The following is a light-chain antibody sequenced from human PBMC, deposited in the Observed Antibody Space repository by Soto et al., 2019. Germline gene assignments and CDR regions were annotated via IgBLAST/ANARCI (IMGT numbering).Light chain of an antibody. CDR2: AIS. CDR3: QQYGSSRWT. Sequence: IVLTQSPGTLSLSPGERATLSCRSSESVADNQLAWYQRRPGQAPRLLIYAISTRAAGVPDRFSGSGSGTDFTLTIRSLQPEEFAMYYCQQYGSSRWTVAQGTKVDIK. J-gene: IGKJ1*01. V-gene: IGKV3-20*01. CDR1: ESVADNQ.